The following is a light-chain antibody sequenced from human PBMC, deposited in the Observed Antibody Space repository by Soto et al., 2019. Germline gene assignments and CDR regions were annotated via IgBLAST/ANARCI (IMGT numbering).Light chain of an antibody. CDR2: AAS. CDR1: QNIGTN. V-gene: IGKV3-15*01. J-gene: IGKJ1*01. Sequence: EIVMTQYPSTLSVSPGERATLACRASQNIGTNLALFQQKPVQAPRLLIYAASIRATDFPARFSGSGSGTEFTLTISGLQSDDFAVYFCQQYKNWPPWTLGHGTKVDIK. CDR3: QQYKNWPPWT.